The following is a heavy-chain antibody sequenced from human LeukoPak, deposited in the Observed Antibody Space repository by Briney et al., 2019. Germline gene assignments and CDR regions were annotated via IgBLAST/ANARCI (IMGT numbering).Heavy chain of an antibody. CDR2: MNPNSGNT. J-gene: IGHJ6*02. D-gene: IGHD3-3*01. Sequence: ASVKVSCKASGYTFTSYDINWVRQATGQGLEWMGWMNPNSGNTGYAQKFQGRVTMTRNTSISTAYMELSSLRSEDTAVYYCARDPFTIFGVVTRYGMDVWGQGTTVTVSS. CDR1: GYTFTSYD. V-gene: IGHV1-8*01. CDR3: ARDPFTIFGVVTRYGMDV.